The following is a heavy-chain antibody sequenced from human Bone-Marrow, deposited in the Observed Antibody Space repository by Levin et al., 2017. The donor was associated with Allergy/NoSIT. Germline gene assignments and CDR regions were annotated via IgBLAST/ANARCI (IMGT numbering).Heavy chain of an antibody. V-gene: IGHV3-23*01. Sequence: GGSLRLSCAASGFTFSDFAMTWVRQAPGTGLEWVSAISGDGVYTYFANSVRGRFTISRDNSKNTLYLQMNSLTAEDTALYYCGKDRRLAARPNDAIDLWGQGTMVKISS. CDR3: GKDRRLAARPNDAIDL. D-gene: IGHD2-15*01. CDR2: ISGDGVYT. CDR1: GFTFSDFA. J-gene: IGHJ3*01.